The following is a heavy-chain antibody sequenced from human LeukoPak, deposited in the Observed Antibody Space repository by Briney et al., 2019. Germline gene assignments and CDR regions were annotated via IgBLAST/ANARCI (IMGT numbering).Heavy chain of an antibody. J-gene: IGHJ4*02. D-gene: IGHD3-10*02. CDR1: GFSFSSHA. CDR3: AKDVRGYNRPFDY. V-gene: IGHV3-23*01. Sequence: GGSLRLSCAASGFSFSSHAMNWVRQAPGKGLEWVSAISGSGSHTYYADSVRGRFTISRDNSKSTLYLQMNSLRAGDTAVYYCAKDVRGYNRPFDYWGQGTLVTVSS. CDR2: ISGSGSHT.